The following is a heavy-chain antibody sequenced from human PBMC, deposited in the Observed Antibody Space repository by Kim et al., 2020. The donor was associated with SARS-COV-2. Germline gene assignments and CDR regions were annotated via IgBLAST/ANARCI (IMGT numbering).Heavy chain of an antibody. J-gene: IGHJ4*02. D-gene: IGHD1-26*01. Sequence: ASVKVSCKASGYTFTNYKVHWVRQAPGQGLEWMRILTPIDGATTYAQKFQGRVTLTRDTSTSTVYMELSSLGSGDTAVYYCARDTTKWSFDYWGQGTLVTVSS. V-gene: IGHV1-46*01. CDR2: LTPIDGAT. CDR1: GYTFTNYK. CDR3: ARDTTKWSFDY.